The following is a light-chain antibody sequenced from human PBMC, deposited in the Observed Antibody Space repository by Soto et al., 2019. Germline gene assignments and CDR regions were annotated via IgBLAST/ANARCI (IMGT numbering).Light chain of an antibody. Sequence: EIVLTQSPGTLSLSPGGRATLSCRASQSVRSSYLAWYQQRPGQAPRLLIFGASFSATGIPDRFSGSGSGTDFTLTISRLEPEDFAVYYCQHYGSPLTFGGGTKVEIK. J-gene: IGKJ4*01. V-gene: IGKV3-20*01. CDR1: QSVRSSY. CDR2: GAS. CDR3: QHYGSPLT.